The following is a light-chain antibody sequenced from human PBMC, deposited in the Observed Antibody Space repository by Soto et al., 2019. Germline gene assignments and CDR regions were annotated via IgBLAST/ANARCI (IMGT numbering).Light chain of an antibody. CDR2: EVN. J-gene: IGLJ1*01. Sequence: QSALTQPPSASGSPGQSVTISCTGTISDVGGYKYVSWYQQHPGKAPKLMIFEVNKRPSGVPDRFSGSKSGNTASLTVSGLQAEDEADYYCSSYAGINNLGVFGTGTKLTV. V-gene: IGLV2-8*01. CDR3: SSYAGINNLGV. CDR1: ISDVGGYKY.